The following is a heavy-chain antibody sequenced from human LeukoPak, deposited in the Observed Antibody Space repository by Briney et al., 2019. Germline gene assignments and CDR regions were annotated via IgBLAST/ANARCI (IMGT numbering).Heavy chain of an antibody. CDR2: ISGSGGST. V-gene: IGHV3-23*01. D-gene: IGHD5/OR15-5a*01. CDR1: GFTFSSYA. J-gene: IGHJ6*02. CDR3: ANGGHGDYYYGMDV. Sequence: PGGSLRLSCAASGFTFSSYAMSWVRQAPWKGLEWVSGISGSGGSTYYADSVKGRFTISRDNSKNTLYLQMNSLRAEDTAVYYCANGGHGDYYYGMDVWGQGTTVTVSS.